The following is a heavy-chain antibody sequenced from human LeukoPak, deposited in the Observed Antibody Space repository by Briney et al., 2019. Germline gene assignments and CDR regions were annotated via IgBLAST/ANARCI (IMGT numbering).Heavy chain of an antibody. J-gene: IGHJ4*02. CDR3: ARHRQWRDHDY. CDR2: IDPSDSYT. D-gene: IGHD6-19*01. V-gene: IGHV5-10-1*01. Sequence: KDGESLLISWHYARYIFNNYWIRLARALPGKGVEWMGNIDPSDSYTSYSPSFLGHVTISSDKSISTAYLQWSSLKALDTAMYYCARHRQWRDHDYWGQGTLVTVSS. CDR1: RYIFNNYW.